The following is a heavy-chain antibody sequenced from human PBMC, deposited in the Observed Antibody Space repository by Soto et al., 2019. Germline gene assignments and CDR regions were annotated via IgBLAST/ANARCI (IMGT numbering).Heavy chain of an antibody. J-gene: IGHJ5*02. CDR3: ARGKGYDYVWGSYRPNWFDP. Sequence: SETLSLTCAVYGGSFSGYYWSWIRQPPGKGLEWIGEINHSGSTNYNPSLKSRVTISVDTSKNQFSLKLSSVTAADTAVYYCARGKGYDYVWGSYRPNWFDPWGQGTLVTVSS. CDR1: GGSFSGYY. V-gene: IGHV4-34*01. D-gene: IGHD3-16*02. CDR2: INHSGST.